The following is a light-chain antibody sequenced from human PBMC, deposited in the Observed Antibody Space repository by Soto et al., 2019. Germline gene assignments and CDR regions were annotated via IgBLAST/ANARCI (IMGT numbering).Light chain of an antibody. CDR2: GAS. V-gene: IGKV3-15*01. CDR3: QQYNNWPLT. Sequence: EILMTQSPATLSVSPGERATLSCRASQSIYSDLAWYQQKPGQAPRLLIYGASTRATGIPGRFSGSGSGTDFTLTISSLQSENFAVYYCQQYNNWPLTVGQGTKVDSK. CDR1: QSIYSD. J-gene: IGKJ1*01.